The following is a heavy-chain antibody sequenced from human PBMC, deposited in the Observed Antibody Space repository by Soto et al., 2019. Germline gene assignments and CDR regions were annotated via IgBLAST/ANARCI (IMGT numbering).Heavy chain of an antibody. CDR3: AREGDHDEYYYDSSGYLRDAFDI. Sequence: LSLTCTVSGGSISSYYWSWIRQPPGKGLEWIGYIYYSGSTNYNPSLESRVTISVDTSKNQFSLKLSSVTAADTAVYYCAREGDHDEYYYDSSGYLRDAFDIWGQGTMVTVSS. CDR1: GGSISSYY. D-gene: IGHD3-22*01. CDR2: IYYSGST. J-gene: IGHJ3*02. V-gene: IGHV4-59*01.